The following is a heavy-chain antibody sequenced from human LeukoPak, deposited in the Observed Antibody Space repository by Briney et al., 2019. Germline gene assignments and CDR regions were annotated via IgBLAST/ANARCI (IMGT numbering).Heavy chain of an antibody. D-gene: IGHD6-13*01. V-gene: IGHV3-30*03. CDR2: ISNDGSKT. CDR1: GFTFSSYG. Sequence: GGSLRLSCAASGFTFSSYGMHWVRQAPGKGLDWLTVISNDGSKTYYADSVKGRFTISRDNSKNTLYPQLNSLRAEDTAVYYCATEVAAGGPQDYWGQGTLVTVST. J-gene: IGHJ4*02. CDR3: ATEVAAGGPQDY.